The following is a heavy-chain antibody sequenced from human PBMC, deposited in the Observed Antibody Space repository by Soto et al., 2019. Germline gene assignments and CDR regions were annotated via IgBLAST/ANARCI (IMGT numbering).Heavy chain of an antibody. CDR2: IIPIFGTA. CDR1: GGTFSSYA. V-gene: IGHV1-69*13. Sequence: SVKVSCKASGGTFSSYAISWVRQAPGQGLEWMGGIIPIFGTANYAQKFQGRVTITADESTSTAYMELSSLRSEDTAVYYCARGSSSSPRRDYYYYYGMDVWGQGTTVTVYS. J-gene: IGHJ6*02. D-gene: IGHD6-6*01. CDR3: ARGSSSSPRRDYYYYYGMDV.